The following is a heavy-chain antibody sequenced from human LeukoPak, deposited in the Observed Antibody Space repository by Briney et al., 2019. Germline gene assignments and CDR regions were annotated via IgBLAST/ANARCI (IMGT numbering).Heavy chain of an antibody. CDR3: ARYAEGGGHPLQG. CDR1: GASIGDYY. J-gene: IGHJ4*02. V-gene: IGHV4-4*07. D-gene: IGHD2-2*01. CDR2: IYASGRT. Sequence: SETLSLTCTVSGASIGDYYWSWIRQPAGKGLEWIGRIYASGRTTYNPSLKSRITMSVDTSKSQLSLKLTSVTAADTAVYYCARYAEGGGHPLQGWGQGTLVTVSS.